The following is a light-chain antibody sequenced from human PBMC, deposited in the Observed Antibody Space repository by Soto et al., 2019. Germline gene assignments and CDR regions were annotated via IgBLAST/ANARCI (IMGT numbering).Light chain of an antibody. J-gene: IGKJ1*01. V-gene: IGKV1-5*03. CDR1: QSVSIW. CDR2: KAS. Sequence: DVQMTQSPSTLSASVGDRVTITCRASQSVSIWLAWYQQKPGKAPKLLIYKASSLESGVPSRFSGSGSGAEFTLTISSLQPDDFATYYCQQYNSYLWTFGQGTKVEI. CDR3: QQYNSYLWT.